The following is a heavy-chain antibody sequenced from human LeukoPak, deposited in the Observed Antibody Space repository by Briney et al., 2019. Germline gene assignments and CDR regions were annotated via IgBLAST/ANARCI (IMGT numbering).Heavy chain of an antibody. CDR1: GYTFTSYD. CDR2: MNPNSGNT. J-gene: IGHJ4*02. Sequence: ASVKVSCKASGYTFTSYDINWVRQATGQGLEWMGWMNPNSGNTGYAQKFQGRVTMTRNTSISTAYMELSRLRSDDTAVYYCARVVDYDILTGYDYWGQGTLVTVSS. CDR3: ARVVDYDILTGYDY. D-gene: IGHD3-9*01. V-gene: IGHV1-8*01.